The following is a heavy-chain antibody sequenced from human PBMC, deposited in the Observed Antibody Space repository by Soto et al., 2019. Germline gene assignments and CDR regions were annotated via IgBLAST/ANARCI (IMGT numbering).Heavy chain of an antibody. Sequence: PSETLSLTCDVSGGSISSSNWWSWVRQPPGKGLEWIGEIYHSGSTNYNPSLKSRVTISVDKSKNQFSLKLSSVTAADTAVYYCARDRVYSSSSPYYYYYYGMDVWGQGTTVTVSS. D-gene: IGHD6-6*01. CDR2: IYHSGST. CDR3: ARDRVYSSSSPYYYYYYGMDV. CDR1: GGSISSSNW. V-gene: IGHV4-4*02. J-gene: IGHJ6*02.